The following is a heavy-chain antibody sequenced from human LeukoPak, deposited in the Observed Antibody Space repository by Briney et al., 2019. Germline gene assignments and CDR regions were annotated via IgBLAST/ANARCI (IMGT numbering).Heavy chain of an antibody. J-gene: IGHJ5*02. CDR1: GGTFSSYA. V-gene: IGHV1-69*13. CDR3: ATQYCSSTSCLKLEWFDP. CDR2: IIPIFGTA. D-gene: IGHD2-2*01. Sequence: SVKVSCKASGGTFSSYAISWARQAPGQGLEWMGGIIPIFGTANYAQKFQGRVTITADESTSTAYMELSSLRSEDTAVYYCATQYCSSTSCLKLEWFDPWGQGTLVTVSS.